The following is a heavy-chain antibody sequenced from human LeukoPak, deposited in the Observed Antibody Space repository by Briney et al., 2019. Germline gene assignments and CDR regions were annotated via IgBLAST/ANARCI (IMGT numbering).Heavy chain of an antibody. Sequence: SETLSLTCTVSGGSISSYYWSWIRQPPGKGLEWIGYIYYSGSTNYNPSLRSRVTISVDTSKNQLSLKLSSVTAADTAVYYCASTSSSWYEGFDYWGQGTLVTVSS. CDR1: GGSISSYY. CDR3: ASTSSSWYEGFDY. V-gene: IGHV4-59*08. CDR2: IYYSGST. D-gene: IGHD6-13*01. J-gene: IGHJ4*02.